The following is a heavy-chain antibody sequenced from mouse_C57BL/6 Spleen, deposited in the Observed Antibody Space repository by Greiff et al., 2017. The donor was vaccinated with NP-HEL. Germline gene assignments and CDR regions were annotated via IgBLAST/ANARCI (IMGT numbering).Heavy chain of an antibody. J-gene: IGHJ4*01. CDR1: GYTFTDHT. CDR3: AREVVAYYYAMDY. Sequence: QVQLQQSDAELVKPGASVKISCKVSGYTFTDHTIHWMKQRPEQGLEWIGYIYPRDGSTKYTEKFQGKATLTADTSSSTAYMQLNSLTSEDSAVYFCAREVVAYYYAMDYWGQGTSVTVSS. V-gene: IGHV1-78*01. D-gene: IGHD1-1*01. CDR2: IYPRDGST.